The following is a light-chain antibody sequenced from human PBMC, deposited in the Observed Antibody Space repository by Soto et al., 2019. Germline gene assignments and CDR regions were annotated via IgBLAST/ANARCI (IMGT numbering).Light chain of an antibody. J-gene: IGKJ1*01. V-gene: IGKV3-20*01. Sequence: EIVLTQSPGTLSLSPGERATLSCRTSQSVSSSYLAWYQQKPGQAPRLLIYGASSRATCIPDRFSDSGSGTDFTLTISRLEPEDFAVYFCQQYGTSFWTFGQGTKVDIK. CDR1: QSVSSSY. CDR3: QQYGTSFWT. CDR2: GAS.